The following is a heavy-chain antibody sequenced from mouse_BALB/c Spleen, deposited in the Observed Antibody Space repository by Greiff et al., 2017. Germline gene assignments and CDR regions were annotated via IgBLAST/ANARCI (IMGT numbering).Heavy chain of an antibody. CDR3: ARWGTTVVATRYFDV. D-gene: IGHD1-1*01. CDR1: GYTFTSYW. J-gene: IGHJ1*01. V-gene: IGHV1-69*02. Sequence: QVQLQQSGPELVKPGASVKMSCKASGYTFTSYWMHWVKQRPGQGLEWIGEIDPSDSYTNYNQKFKGKATLTVDKSSSTAYMQLSSLTSEDSAVYYCARWGTTVVATRYFDVWGAGTTVTVSS. CDR2: IDPSDSYT.